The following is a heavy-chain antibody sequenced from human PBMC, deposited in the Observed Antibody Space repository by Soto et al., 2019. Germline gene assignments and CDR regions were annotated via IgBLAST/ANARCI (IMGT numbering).Heavy chain of an antibody. CDR1: SGSISSSNW. CDR3: EAQLKWNYVSHS. CDR2: IYHSGST. Sequence: SETLSLTCAVSSGSISSSNWWSWVRQPQGKGLEWIGEIYHSGSTNYNPSLKSRVTISVDKSKNQFSLKLSSVTAADTAVYYCEAQLKWNYVSHSWGPRTLVTVSS. J-gene: IGHJ4*02. V-gene: IGHV4-4*02. D-gene: IGHD1-7*01.